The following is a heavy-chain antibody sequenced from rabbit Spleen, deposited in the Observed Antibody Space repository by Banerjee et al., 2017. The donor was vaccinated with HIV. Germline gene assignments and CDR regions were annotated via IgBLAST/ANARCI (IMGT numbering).Heavy chain of an antibody. CDR2: IYGGSMSST. CDR3: ARDHDSGLYFDL. V-gene: IGHV1S45*01. CDR1: GFSFSSSYW. Sequence: EESGGDLVKPEGSLTLTCTASGFSFSSSYWICWVRQAPGKGLEWIACIYGGSMSSTYYASWAKGRFTISKTSSTTVTLQMTSLTAADTATYFCARDHDSGLYFDLWGQGTLVTVS. D-gene: IGHD4-1*01. J-gene: IGHJ4*01.